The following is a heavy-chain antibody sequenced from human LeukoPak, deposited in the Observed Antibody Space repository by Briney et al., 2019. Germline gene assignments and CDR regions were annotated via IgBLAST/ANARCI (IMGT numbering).Heavy chain of an antibody. CDR2: IQYDGSDK. CDR3: AKWGVGSKYVLQH. V-gene: IGHV3-30*02. CDR1: GFIFRSYG. J-gene: IGHJ1*01. D-gene: IGHD3-16*01. Sequence: GGSLRLSCAASGFIFRSYGMHWVRQAPGKGLEWLSFIQYDGSDKYYAGSVKGRLTISRDNSKNTLYLQMNSLRPEDTAVYYCAKWGVGSKYVLQHWGQGTLVTVSS.